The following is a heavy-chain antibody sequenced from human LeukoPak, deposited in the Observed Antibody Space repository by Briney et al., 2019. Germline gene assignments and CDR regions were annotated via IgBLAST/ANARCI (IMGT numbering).Heavy chain of an antibody. J-gene: IGHJ4*02. CDR3: VTHDPQLAL. V-gene: IGHV5-51*01. CDR2: IYPGDSDT. CDR1: GYSFTNYW. Sequence: GESLQISCQGSGYSFTNYWIGWVRQVPGKGLEWMGLIYPGDSDTKYTPSFQGQVTISVDKSISTAYLQWNSLKASDTAMYYCVTHDPQLALWGQGTLVTVSS.